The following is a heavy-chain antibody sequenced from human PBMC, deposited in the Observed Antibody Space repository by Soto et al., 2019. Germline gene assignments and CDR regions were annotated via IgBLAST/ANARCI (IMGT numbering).Heavy chain of an antibody. CDR2: IDPSDSYI. Sequence: GESLKISCKGSGYSFNSYWITWVRQMPGKGLEWKGRIDPSDSYINYSPSFQGHVTLSVDKAISTAYLQWSSLKASDTAIYYCARHGDWAANYFDYGRQGYLVTVSS. J-gene: IGHJ4*02. CDR3: ARHGDWAANYFDY. CDR1: GYSFNSYW. V-gene: IGHV5-10-1*01. D-gene: IGHD6-25*01.